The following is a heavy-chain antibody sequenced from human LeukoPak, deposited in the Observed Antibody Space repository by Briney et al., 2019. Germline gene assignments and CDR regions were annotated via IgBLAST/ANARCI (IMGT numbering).Heavy chain of an antibody. D-gene: IGHD5-12*01. CDR3: AREPTSGREPTSGRPLDY. CDR1: GGSISGYF. V-gene: IGHV4-4*07. CDR2: IYSSGSN. J-gene: IGHJ4*02. Sequence: NSSETLSLTCTVSGGSISGYFWSWIRQPAGKGLEWIGRIYSSGSNNYNPSLKSRVTMSLDTSKNHLSLNLSSVTAADTAVHYCAREPTSGREPTSGRPLDYWGQGTLVTVSS.